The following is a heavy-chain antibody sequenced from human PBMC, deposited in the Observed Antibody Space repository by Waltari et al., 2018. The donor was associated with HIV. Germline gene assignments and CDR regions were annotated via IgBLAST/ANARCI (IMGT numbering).Heavy chain of an antibody. CDR1: GFTVSSNY. CDR3: ASPDTTMVHGHYYFYHMDV. J-gene: IGHJ6*02. D-gene: IGHD5-18*01. CDR2: IYTGGRT. Sequence: EVQLVESGGGLVQPGGSLRLSCAASGFTVSSNYMSWVRQAPGKGLEWVALIYTGGRTYYAYSVKGRFTISRDNSKNTLYLQMNILRAEDTAVYYCASPDTTMVHGHYYFYHMDVWGQGTTVTVSS. V-gene: IGHV3-66*01.